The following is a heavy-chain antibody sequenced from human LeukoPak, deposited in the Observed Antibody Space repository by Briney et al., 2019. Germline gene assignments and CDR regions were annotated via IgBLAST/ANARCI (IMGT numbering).Heavy chain of an antibody. D-gene: IGHD3-22*01. CDR2: ITPSGST. J-gene: IGHJ4*02. Sequence: SETLSLTCVVYGGSFRGYFWSWIRQPPGKGLEWIGEITPSGSTNYNPSLKSRVSISIDTAKKKLSLRLTSVTAADSAVDYCASSFYYDSRDYWGQGTLVTVSS. CDR1: GGSFRGYF. CDR3: ASSFYYDSRDY. V-gene: IGHV4-34*01.